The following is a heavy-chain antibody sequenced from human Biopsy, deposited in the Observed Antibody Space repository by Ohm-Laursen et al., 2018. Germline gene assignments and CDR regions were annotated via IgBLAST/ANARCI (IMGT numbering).Heavy chain of an antibody. J-gene: IGHJ3*02. CDR1: GGSMSSYY. D-gene: IGHD5/OR15-5a*01. CDR2: IYNSGST. Sequence: TLSLTCTVSGGSMSSYYWTWIRQPLGQGLEWIGYIYNSGSTNYNPSLKSRVTISVAVDTSKSQFSLRLSSVTAADTAMYYCARGEAGVYDALDIWGQGTMVTVSS. V-gene: IGHV4-59*01. CDR3: ARGEAGVYDALDI.